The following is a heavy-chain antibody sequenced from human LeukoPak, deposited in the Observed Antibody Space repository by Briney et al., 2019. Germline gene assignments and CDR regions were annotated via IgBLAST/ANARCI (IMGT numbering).Heavy chain of an antibody. D-gene: IGHD4-17*01. CDR3: ARGDAIYGDTFSHFDY. V-gene: IGHV1-69*13. CDR1: GGTLSSYA. CDR2: IIPIFGTA. Sequence: SVKVSCKASGGTLSSYAISWVRQAPGQGLEWMGGIIPIFGTANYAQKFQGRVTITADESTSTAYMELSSLRSEDTAVYYCARGDAIYGDTFSHFDYWGQGTLVTVSS. J-gene: IGHJ4*02.